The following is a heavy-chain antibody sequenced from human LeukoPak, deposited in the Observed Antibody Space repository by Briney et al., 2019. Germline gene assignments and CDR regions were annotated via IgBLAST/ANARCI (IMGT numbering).Heavy chain of an antibody. D-gene: IGHD6-6*01. V-gene: IGHV4-39*07. CDR2: IYHSGST. Sequence: PSETLSLTCTVSSGSISSSSYYWGWIRQPPGKGLEWIGSIYHSGSTYYNPSLKSRVTISVDRSRNQFSLKMTSVTAADTAVFYCARDKYTTSSGASSEFDYWGQGTLVIVSS. CDR3: ARDKYTTSSGASSEFDY. CDR1: SGSISSSSYY. J-gene: IGHJ4*02.